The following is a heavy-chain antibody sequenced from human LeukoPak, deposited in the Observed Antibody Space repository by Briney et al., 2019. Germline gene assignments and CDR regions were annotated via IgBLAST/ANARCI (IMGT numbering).Heavy chain of an antibody. CDR2: ISGSGGST. CDR3: ARLKGGLAAAFDV. V-gene: IGHV3-23*01. J-gene: IGHJ3*01. D-gene: IGHD6-19*01. CDR1: GFTVSSNY. Sequence: PGGSLRLSCAASGFTVSSNYMSWVRQAPGKGLEWVSGISGSGGSTYYGDFVKGRFTISRDNSKNTLYLQMNGLRADDTAVYYCARLKGGLAAAFDVWGQGTMVTVSS.